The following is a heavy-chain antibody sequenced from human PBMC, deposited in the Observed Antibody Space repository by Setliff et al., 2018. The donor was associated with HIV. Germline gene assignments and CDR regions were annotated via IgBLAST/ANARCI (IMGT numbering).Heavy chain of an antibody. Sequence: PSETLSLTCTVSGGSISDYFWNWIRQPPGKGLEWIGYIYDSGNTNYTPSLESRVSISVDTSKKQFSLELNSVTAADTAVYYCARGHTKNYYGGDFFDFWGQGSLVTVSS. V-gene: IGHV4-59*01. CDR3: ARGHTKNYYGGDFFDF. CDR2: IYDSGNT. J-gene: IGHJ4*02. CDR1: GGSISDYF. D-gene: IGHD1-26*01.